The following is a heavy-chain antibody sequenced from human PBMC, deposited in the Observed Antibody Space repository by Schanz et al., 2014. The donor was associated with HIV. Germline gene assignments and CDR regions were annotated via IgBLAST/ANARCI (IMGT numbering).Heavy chain of an antibody. CDR3: GTYNYGSGHDY. CDR2: ISTSGERT. Sequence: EVQLVESGGHLVQPGRSLRLSCAASGFTFNNYAMSWVRQAPGKGLEWVSAISTSGERTFYADSVKGRFTISRDNSKNTRYLQMNSLRAEDTAIYHCGTYNYGSGHDYWGQGTLVTVS. J-gene: IGHJ4*02. CDR1: GFTFNNYA. V-gene: IGHV3-23*04. D-gene: IGHD3-10*01.